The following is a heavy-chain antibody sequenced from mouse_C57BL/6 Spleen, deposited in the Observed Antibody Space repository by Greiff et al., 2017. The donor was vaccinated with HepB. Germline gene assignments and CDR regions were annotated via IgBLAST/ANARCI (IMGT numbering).Heavy chain of an antibody. J-gene: IGHJ2*01. CDR2: INPSSGYT. CDR1: GYTFTSYT. D-gene: IGHD1-1*01. Sequence: VQLQQSGAELARPGASVKMSCKASGYTFTSYTMHWVKQRPGQGLEWIGYINPSSGYTKYNQKFKDKATVTADKSSSTAYMQLSSLTSEDSAVYYCARDYYGSSYPYYFDYWGQGTTLTVSS. CDR3: ARDYYGSSYPYYFDY. V-gene: IGHV1-4*01.